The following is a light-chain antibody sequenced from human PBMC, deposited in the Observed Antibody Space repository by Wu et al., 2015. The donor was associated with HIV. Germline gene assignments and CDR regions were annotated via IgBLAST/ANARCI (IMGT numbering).Light chain of an antibody. CDR2: DTS. J-gene: IGKJ5*01. CDR3: QQRINWLFA. V-gene: IGKV3-11*01. Sequence: EIVLTQSPAALSLSPGEGATLSCRATESVRSYIAWYQQKPGQAPRLLIYDTSNRATGIPDRFNGRGSGTDFTLSISSLEPEDSALYYCQQRINWLFAFGQGTRLEIK. CDR1: ESVRSY.